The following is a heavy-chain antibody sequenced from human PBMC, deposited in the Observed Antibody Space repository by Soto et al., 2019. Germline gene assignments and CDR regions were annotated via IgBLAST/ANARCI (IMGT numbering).Heavy chain of an antibody. D-gene: IGHD1-26*01. CDR1: GYTFTSYG. CDR3: ARTTHEEPTFDY. V-gene: IGHV1-18*01. Sequence: QVQLVQSGAEVKKPGASVKVSCNASGYTFTSYGISWVRQAPGQGLEWMGWITGYDGNANYAQKFQGRVTMTTDTSTNTAYMDLRRLSSDDTAVYYCARTTHEEPTFDYWGQGTLVTVSS. CDR2: ITGYDGNA. J-gene: IGHJ4*02.